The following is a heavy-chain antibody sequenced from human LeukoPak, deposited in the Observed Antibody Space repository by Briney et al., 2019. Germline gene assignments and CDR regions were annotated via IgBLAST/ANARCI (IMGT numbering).Heavy chain of an antibody. J-gene: IGHJ4*02. D-gene: IGHD5-18*01. CDR2: IYSGGST. CDR3: ARTVGYSYGFFDY. V-gene: IGHV3-53*01. Sequence: GGSLRLSCAASGFTVSSNYMSWVRQAPGKGLEWVSVIYSGGSTYYADSVKGRFTISRDNSKNTLYLQMSSLRAEDTAVYYCARTVGYSYGFFDYWGQGTLVTVSS. CDR1: GFTVSSNY.